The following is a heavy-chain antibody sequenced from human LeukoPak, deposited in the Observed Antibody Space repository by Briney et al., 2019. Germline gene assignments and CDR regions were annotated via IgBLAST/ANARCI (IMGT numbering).Heavy chain of an antibody. D-gene: IGHD6-13*01. J-gene: IGHJ4*02. CDR1: GGSISSYY. V-gene: IGHV4-59*12. CDR3: ARARGAVAIDY. CDR2: IYYGGST. Sequence: SETLSLTCTVAGGSISSYYWSWIRQPPGKGLEWIGYIYYGGSTNYNPSLKSRVTVSADTSKNQFSLKLTSVTAADTAVYYCARARGAVAIDYWGQGTLVTVSS.